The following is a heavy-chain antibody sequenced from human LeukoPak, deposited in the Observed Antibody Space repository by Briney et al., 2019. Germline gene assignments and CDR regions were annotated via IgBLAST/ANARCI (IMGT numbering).Heavy chain of an antibody. CDR2: ISGSGGST. D-gene: IGHD1-26*01. Sequence: GGSLRLSCAASGFTFSSYAMSWVRQAPGKGLEWVSAISGSGGSTYYADSVKGRFTISRDNSKNTLYLQMNSLRAEDTAVYYCAKERIVGGSYQLDYFDYWGQGTLVTVSS. J-gene: IGHJ4*02. CDR1: GFTFSSYA. CDR3: AKERIVGGSYQLDYFDY. V-gene: IGHV3-23*01.